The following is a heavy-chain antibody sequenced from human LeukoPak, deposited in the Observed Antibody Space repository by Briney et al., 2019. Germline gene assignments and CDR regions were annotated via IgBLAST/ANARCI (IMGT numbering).Heavy chain of an antibody. CDR2: IIPIFGTA. CDR1: GYTFTSYG. CDR3: ARTIVVVTAMENEYYFDY. J-gene: IGHJ4*02. D-gene: IGHD2-21*02. V-gene: IGHV1-69*05. Sequence: ASVKVSCKASGYTFTSYGISWVRQAPGQGLEWMGRIIPIFGTANYAQKFQGRVTITTDESTSTAYMELSSLRSEDTAVYYCARTIVVVTAMENEYYFDYWGQGTLVTVSS.